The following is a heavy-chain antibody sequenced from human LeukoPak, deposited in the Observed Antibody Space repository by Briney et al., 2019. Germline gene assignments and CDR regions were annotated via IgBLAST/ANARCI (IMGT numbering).Heavy chain of an antibody. Sequence: ASVKVSCKASGYTFTGYYMHWVRQAPGQGLEWMGWINPNSGGTNYAQKFQGRVTMTRDTSISTAYLELSRLRSDDTAVYYCARSRGGDILTGYYYSYMAVWGKGTTVTVSS. CDR3: ARSRGGDILTGYYYSYMAV. V-gene: IGHV1-2*02. D-gene: IGHD3-9*01. CDR2: INPNSGGT. J-gene: IGHJ6*03. CDR1: GYTFTGYY.